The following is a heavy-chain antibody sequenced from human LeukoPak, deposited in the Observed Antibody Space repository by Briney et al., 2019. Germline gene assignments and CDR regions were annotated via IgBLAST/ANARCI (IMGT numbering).Heavy chain of an antibody. V-gene: IGHV1-18*01. D-gene: IGHD6-25*01. CDR1: GYTFTSYG. CDR3: ARPIAASTALAFDI. Sequence: ASVKVSCKASGYTFTSYGISWVRRAPGQGLEWMGWISAYNGNTNYAQKLQGRVTMTTDTSTSTAYMELRSLRSDDTAVYYCARPIAASTALAFDIWGQGTMVTVSS. J-gene: IGHJ3*02. CDR2: ISAYNGNT.